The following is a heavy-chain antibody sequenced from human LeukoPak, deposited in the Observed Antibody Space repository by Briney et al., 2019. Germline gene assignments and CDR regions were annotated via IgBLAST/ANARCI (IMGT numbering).Heavy chain of an antibody. V-gene: IGHV1-2*02. J-gene: IGHJ4*02. Sequence: ASVKVSCKASGYTFTDYYMHWVRQAPGQGLEWMGWINPNTGGTNYAQKFQGRVTMTRDTSISTPYMELSWLRSDDTAMYYCARPSGGGYSGYDLMIWGQGSLVTVSS. CDR2: INPNTGGT. CDR1: GYTFTDYY. D-gene: IGHD5-12*01. CDR3: ARPSGGGYSGYDLMI.